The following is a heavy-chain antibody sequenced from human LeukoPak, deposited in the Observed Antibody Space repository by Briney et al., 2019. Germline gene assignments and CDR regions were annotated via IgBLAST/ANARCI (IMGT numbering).Heavy chain of an antibody. Sequence: GGSLRLSCAASGFTFSSYSMNWVRQAPGKGLEWVSSISNSSSYIYYADSVKGRFTISRDNAKNSLYLQMNSLRAEDTAVYYCARGDNSGWRNVYYFDYWGQGTLVTVSS. CDR3: ARGDNSGWRNVYYFDY. D-gene: IGHD6-19*01. CDR2: ISNSSSYI. CDR1: GFTFSSYS. V-gene: IGHV3-21*01. J-gene: IGHJ4*02.